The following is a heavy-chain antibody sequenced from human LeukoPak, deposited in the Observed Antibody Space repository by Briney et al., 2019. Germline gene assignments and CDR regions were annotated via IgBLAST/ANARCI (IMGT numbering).Heavy chain of an antibody. D-gene: IGHD6-13*01. V-gene: IGHV3-9*01. CDR3: AKDPIAAAGNFDY. CDR1: GFTFDDYA. J-gene: IGHJ4*02. Sequence: GGSLRLSCAASGFTFDDYAMHWVQQAPGKGLEWVSGISWNSGSIGYADSVKGRFTISRDNAKNSLYLQMNSLRAEDTALYYCAKDPIAAAGNFDYWGQGTLVTVSS. CDR2: ISWNSGSI.